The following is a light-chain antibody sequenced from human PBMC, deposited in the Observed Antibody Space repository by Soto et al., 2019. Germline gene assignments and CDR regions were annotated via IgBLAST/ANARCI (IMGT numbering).Light chain of an antibody. CDR1: ESISGW. CDR2: KAT. J-gene: IGKJ1*01. Sequence: DIQITQSPSTLSASVGDRVSISCRASESISGWLAWYQQKPGKPPKLLIYKATSLESGVPSRFSGSGSGTEFALTITSLQPDDSATYYCQQYSTYSRTFGQGTKVDIK. CDR3: QQYSTYSRT. V-gene: IGKV1-5*03.